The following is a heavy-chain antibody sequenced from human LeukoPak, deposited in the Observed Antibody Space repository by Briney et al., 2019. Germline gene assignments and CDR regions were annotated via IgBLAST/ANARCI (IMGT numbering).Heavy chain of an antibody. V-gene: IGHV4-34*01. CDR2: INHSGST. CDR3: ARGRGGYCSSTSCHDFDP. D-gene: IGHD2-2*01. Sequence: PSETLSLTCAVYGGSFSGYHWSWIRQPPGKGLEWIGEINHSGSTNYNPSLKSRVTISVDTSKNQFSLKLSSVTAADTAVYYCARGRGGYCSSTSCHDFDPWGQGTLVTVSS. CDR1: GGSFSGYH. J-gene: IGHJ5*02.